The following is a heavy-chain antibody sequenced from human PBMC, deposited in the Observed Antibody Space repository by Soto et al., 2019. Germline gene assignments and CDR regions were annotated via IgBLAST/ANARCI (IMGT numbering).Heavy chain of an antibody. J-gene: IGHJ4*02. D-gene: IGHD2-8*02. Sequence: QESGPGLVKPSQTLSLACXXXXGSFSSGGYYXXXXXXXXXXGRECIGYIYYSGSTYYNPSLKSRFTISLDTSKNQFSLKLSSVTAADTAVYYCARATSFSGHHGYWGQGTLVTVSS. CDR1: XGSFSSGGYY. CDR2: IYYSGST. V-gene: IGHV4-31*03. CDR3: ARATSFSGHHGY.